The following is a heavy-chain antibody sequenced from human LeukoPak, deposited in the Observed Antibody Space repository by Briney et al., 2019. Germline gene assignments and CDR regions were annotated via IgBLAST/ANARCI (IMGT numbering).Heavy chain of an antibody. CDR1: GGSIRSYY. J-gene: IGHJ5*02. Sequence: PSETLSLTCTVSGGSIRSYYWSWIRQPPGKGLEWIGEINHSGSTNYNPSLKSRVTISVDTSKNQFSLKLSSVTAADTAVYYCARRGSSWYYNWFDPWGQGTLVTVSS. CDR3: ARRGSSWYYNWFDP. CDR2: INHSGST. D-gene: IGHD6-13*01. V-gene: IGHV4-34*01.